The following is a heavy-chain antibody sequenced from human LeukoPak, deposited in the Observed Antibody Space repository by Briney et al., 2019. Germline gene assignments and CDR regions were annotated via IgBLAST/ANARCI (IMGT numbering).Heavy chain of an antibody. CDR3: ARDREGGWFDP. CDR1: GYTFTSYG. V-gene: IGHV1-69*13. CDR2: IIPIFGTA. J-gene: IGHJ5*02. Sequence: SVKVSCKASGYTFTSYGISWVRQAPGQGLEWMGGIIPIFGTANYAQKFQGRVTITADESTSTAYMELSSLRSEDTAVYYCARDREGGWFDPWGQGTLVTVSS.